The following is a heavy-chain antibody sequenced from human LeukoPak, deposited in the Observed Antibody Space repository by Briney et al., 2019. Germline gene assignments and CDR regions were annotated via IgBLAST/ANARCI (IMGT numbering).Heavy chain of an antibody. CDR2: IYYSGST. CDR1: GGSISSSSYY. D-gene: IGHD4-11*01. J-gene: IGHJ3*02. Sequence: SETLSLTCTVSGGSISSSSYYWGWIRQPPGKGLEWIGSIYYSGSTYYNPSLKNRVTISVDTSKNQFSLKLSSVTAADTAVYYCARPGMTTVTRSAFDIWGQGTMVTVSS. V-gene: IGHV4-39*01. CDR3: ARPGMTTVTRSAFDI.